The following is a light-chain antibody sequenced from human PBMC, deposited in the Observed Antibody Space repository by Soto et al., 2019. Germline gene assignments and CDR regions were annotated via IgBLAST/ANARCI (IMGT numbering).Light chain of an antibody. CDR1: QSVTTGC. CDR2: GAS. V-gene: IGKV3-20*01. Sequence: IVLTQSPGTLSLSPGERATLSCRASQSVTTGCLAWYQQKPGQAPRLLNYGASSRATGIPDRFSGSGSETDFTLTISRLEPEDFAVYYCQQYGSSYTFGGGTKVE. J-gene: IGKJ4*01. CDR3: QQYGSSYT.